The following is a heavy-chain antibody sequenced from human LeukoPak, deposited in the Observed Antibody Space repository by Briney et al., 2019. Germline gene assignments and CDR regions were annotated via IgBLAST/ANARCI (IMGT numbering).Heavy chain of an antibody. J-gene: IGHJ4*02. V-gene: IGHV4-4*07. Sequence: PSETLSLTCTVSGGSISTYYWSCIRQPAGKGLEWIGRICANESTNYNPSLKSRVTISVDTSKNQFSLKLSSVTAADTAVYYCARGQYSSSSPMDCWGQGTLVTVSS. CDR3: ARGQYSSSSPMDC. CDR1: GGSISTYY. D-gene: IGHD6-6*01. CDR2: ICANEST.